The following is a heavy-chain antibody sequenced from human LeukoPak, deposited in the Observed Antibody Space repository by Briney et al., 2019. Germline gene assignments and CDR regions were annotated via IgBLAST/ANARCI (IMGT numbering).Heavy chain of an antibody. V-gene: IGHV4-59*01. D-gene: IGHD4-17*01. CDR2: IYYSGST. J-gene: IGHJ4*02. CDR3: ARVIYNGDYVFDY. Sequence: SETLSLTCTVSGGSISSYYWSWIRQPPGKGLECIGYIYYSGSTNCNPSLKSRVTISVDTSKNQFSLKLSSVTAADTAVYYCARVIYNGDYVFDYWGQGTLVTVSS. CDR1: GGSISSYY.